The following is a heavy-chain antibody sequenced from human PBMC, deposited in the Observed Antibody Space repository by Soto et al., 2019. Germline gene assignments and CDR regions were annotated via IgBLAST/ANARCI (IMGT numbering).Heavy chain of an antibody. J-gene: IGHJ3*02. D-gene: IGHD6-19*01. Sequence: EVLLVESGGGLVQPGRSLRLSCAGSGFTFDDNAMHWGRQAPGKGLEWVSGISWNSGSIGYADSVKGRFTISRDNAKNSLYLQMSSLIAEDTALYYCAKGLIAVAGHDAFDIWGQGTMVTVSS. CDR3: AKGLIAVAGHDAFDI. CDR2: ISWNSGSI. V-gene: IGHV3-9*01. CDR1: GFTFDDNA.